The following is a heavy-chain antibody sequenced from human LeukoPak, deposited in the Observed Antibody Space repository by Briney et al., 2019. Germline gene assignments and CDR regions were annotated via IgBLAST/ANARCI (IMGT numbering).Heavy chain of an antibody. D-gene: IGHD1-1*01. J-gene: IGHJ4*02. CDR1: GYTFTSYG. CDR3: ARDSSRYDLTYFDY. Sequence: GASVKVSCKASGYTFTSYGISWVRQAPGQGLEWMGWISAYNGNTNYAQKLQGRDTMTTDTSTSTAYMELRSLRSDDTAVYYCARDSSRYDLTYFDYWGQGTLVTVSS. CDR2: ISAYNGNT. V-gene: IGHV1-18*01.